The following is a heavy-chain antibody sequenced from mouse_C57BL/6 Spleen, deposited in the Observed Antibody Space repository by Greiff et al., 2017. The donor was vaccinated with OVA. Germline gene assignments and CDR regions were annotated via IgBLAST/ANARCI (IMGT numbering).Heavy chain of an antibody. CDR3: ARGGYSNFYAMDY. J-gene: IGHJ4*01. D-gene: IGHD2-5*01. V-gene: IGHV1-50*01. CDR2: IDPSDSYT. CDR1: GYTFTSYW. Sequence: VQLQQSGAELVKPGASVKLSCKASGYTFTSYWMQWVKQRPGQGLEWIGEIDPSDSYTNYNQKFKGKATLTVDTSSSTAYMQLSSLTSEDSAVYYCARGGYSNFYAMDYWGQGTSVTVSS.